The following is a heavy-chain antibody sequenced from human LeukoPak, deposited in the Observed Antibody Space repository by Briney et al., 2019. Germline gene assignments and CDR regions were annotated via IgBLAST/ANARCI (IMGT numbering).Heavy chain of an antibody. CDR1: GFTFSNSA. CDR3: TSDPTFYSGRYCFDY. Sequence: SVKVSCKASGFTFSNSAVQWVRQARGQRLEWIGWIVVGSGNTNYAQKFQERVTITRDMSTSTAYMELSSLRSEDTAVYYCTSDPTFYSGRYCFDYWAREPWSPSPQ. J-gene: IGHJ4*02. CDR2: IVVGSGNT. D-gene: IGHD1-26*01. V-gene: IGHV1-58*01.